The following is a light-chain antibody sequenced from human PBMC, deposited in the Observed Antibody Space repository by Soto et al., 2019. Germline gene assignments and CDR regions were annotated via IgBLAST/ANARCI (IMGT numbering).Light chain of an antibody. Sequence: DLQMTQSPSSLSSSLGDSVTITCRASQGISNYLAWYQQKTGKVPKLLIYAESTLPSGVPYRLSGSGSGTDLNLTISRLQPEDVATYYCQKYNSALWTFGQGTQVDIK. CDR1: QGISNY. V-gene: IGKV1-27*01. J-gene: IGKJ1*01. CDR2: AES. CDR3: QKYNSALWT.